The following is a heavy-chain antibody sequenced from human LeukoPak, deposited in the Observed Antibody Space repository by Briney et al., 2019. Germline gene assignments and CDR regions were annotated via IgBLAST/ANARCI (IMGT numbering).Heavy chain of an antibody. CDR3: ARGPDGGLRLGDRPYYYYYYMDV. D-gene: IGHD3-16*01. CDR2: INPNSGGT. CDR1: GYTFTGYY. V-gene: IGHV1-2*02. Sequence: ASVKVSCKASGYTFTGYYMHWVRQAPGQGLEWMGWINPNSGGTNYAQKFQGRVTMTRNTSISTAYMELSSLRSEDTAVYYCARGPDGGLRLGDRPYYYYYYMDVWGKGTTVTASS. J-gene: IGHJ6*03.